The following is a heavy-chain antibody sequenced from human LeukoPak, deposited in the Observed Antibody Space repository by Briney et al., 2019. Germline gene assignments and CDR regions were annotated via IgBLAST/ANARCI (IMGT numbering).Heavy chain of an antibody. Sequence: GASVKVSCKVSGYTLTELSMHWVRQAPGKGLEWMGGFDPKDGETIYAQKFQGRVTMTEDTSTDTAYMELSSLRPEDTAVYYCARRKARDLILDYWGQGTLVTVSS. CDR3: ARRKARDLILDY. D-gene: IGHD3/OR15-3a*01. CDR2: FDPKDGET. V-gene: IGHV1-24*01. J-gene: IGHJ4*02. CDR1: GYTLTELS.